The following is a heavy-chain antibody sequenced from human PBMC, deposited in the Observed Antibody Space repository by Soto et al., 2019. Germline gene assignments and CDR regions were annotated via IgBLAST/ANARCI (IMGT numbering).Heavy chain of an antibody. CDR1: GYTFTSYG. D-gene: IGHD6-6*01. CDR3: ARAPLYSTSPNNAFDI. V-gene: IGHV1-18*01. Sequence: QVQLVQSGPEVTKPGASVKVSCKASGYTFTSYGISWVRQAPGQGLEWMGWISTYNGNPNYAQKFQGRVTMTTDTSTSTAYMELRSLRSDDTAVFYCARAPLYSTSPNNAFDIWGQGTVVTVSS. J-gene: IGHJ3*02. CDR2: ISTYNGNP.